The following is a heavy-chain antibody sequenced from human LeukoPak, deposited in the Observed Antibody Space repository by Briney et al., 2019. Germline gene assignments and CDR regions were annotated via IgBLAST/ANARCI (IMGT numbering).Heavy chain of an antibody. CDR3: AKGPHVVEFYGDPKFDN. V-gene: IGHV3-30*18. CDR2: ISYDGSNK. J-gene: IGHJ4*02. CDR1: GFTFSIYG. Sequence: GRSLRLSCAASGFTFSIYGMHWFRQAPGKGLEWVAVISYDGSNKYYADSVKGRFTISRDNPKNTLYLQMNNLRGEDTAVYYCAKGPHVVEFYGDPKFDNWGQGTLVTVSS. D-gene: IGHD4-17*01.